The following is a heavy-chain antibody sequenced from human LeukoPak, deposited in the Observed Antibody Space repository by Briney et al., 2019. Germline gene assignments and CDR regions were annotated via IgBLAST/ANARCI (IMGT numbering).Heavy chain of an antibody. V-gene: IGHV4-39*07. CDR1: GGSISTNNYY. J-gene: IGHJ4*02. CDR2: IYYTGNT. D-gene: IGHD6-13*01. Sequence: SETLSLTCTVSGGSISTNNYYWGWIRQPPGKGLEWIGSIYYTGNTYYNPSLKSRVTVSVDTSKNQFSLKLSSVTAADTAVYYCARETGHLAAAGGPGFDYWGQGTLVTVSS. CDR3: ARETGHLAAAGGPGFDY.